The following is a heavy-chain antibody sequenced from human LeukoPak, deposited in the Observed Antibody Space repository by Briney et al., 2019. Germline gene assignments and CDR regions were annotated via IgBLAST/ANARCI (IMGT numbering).Heavy chain of an antibody. V-gene: IGHV3-11*03. CDR3: ARSPLDSGHSYLPVVDY. CDR2: ISKGPIYT. Sequence: GGSLRLSCAASGFSSSDFYMSWIRQAPGKGLEWILYISKGPIYTNYADSVKGRFTISRDNTKNSLYLQMNSLRADDTAVYYCARSPLDSGHSYLPVVDYWGQGALVTVSS. CDR1: GFSSSDFY. J-gene: IGHJ4*02. D-gene: IGHD4-17*01.